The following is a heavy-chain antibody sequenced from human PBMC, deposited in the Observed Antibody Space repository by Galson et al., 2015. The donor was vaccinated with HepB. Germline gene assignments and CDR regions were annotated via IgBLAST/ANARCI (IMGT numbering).Heavy chain of an antibody. CDR2: IGPSDSYT. CDR1: GYSFTSYW. V-gene: IGHV5-10-1*01. Sequence: QSGAEVKKPGESLRISCKGSGYSFTSYWISWVRQMPGKGLEWMGRIGPSDSYTNYSPSFQGHVTISADKSISTAYLQWSSLKASDTAMYYCARLVGDGWLRFSYFDYWGQGTLVTVSS. D-gene: IGHD5-12*01. CDR3: ARLVGDGWLRFSYFDY. J-gene: IGHJ4*02.